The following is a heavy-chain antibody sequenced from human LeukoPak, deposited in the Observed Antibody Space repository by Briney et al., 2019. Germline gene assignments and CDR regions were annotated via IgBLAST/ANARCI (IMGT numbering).Heavy chain of an antibody. Sequence: GGSLRLSCTASGFTFGDYAMSWGRQAPGKGLEWVGFIRSKAYGGTTEYAASVKGRFTISRDDSKSIAYLQMNSLKTEDTAVYYCTRDTMVRGVILNWFDPWGQGTLVTVSS. J-gene: IGHJ5*02. CDR2: IRSKAYGGTT. CDR3: TRDTMVRGVILNWFDP. CDR1: GFTFGDYA. D-gene: IGHD3-10*01. V-gene: IGHV3-49*04.